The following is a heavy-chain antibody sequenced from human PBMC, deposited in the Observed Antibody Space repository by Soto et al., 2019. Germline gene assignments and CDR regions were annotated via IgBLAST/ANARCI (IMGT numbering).Heavy chain of an antibody. D-gene: IGHD3-22*01. V-gene: IGHV4-39*01. CDR3: ARHKDSTGYRPFDY. J-gene: IGHJ4*01. CDR1: GGSISSSSYF. Sequence: SETLSLTCTVSGGSISSSSYFWGWIRQPPGKGLEWIGSIYYSGTTYYNASLKSRVTISVDTSKNQFSLKLTSVTAADTAMYYCARHKDSTGYRPFDYWGHGTLVNVSS. CDR2: IYYSGTT.